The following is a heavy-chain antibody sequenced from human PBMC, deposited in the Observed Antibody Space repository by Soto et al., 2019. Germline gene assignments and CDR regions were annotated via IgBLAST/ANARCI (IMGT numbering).Heavy chain of an antibody. CDR2: INSGGTTT. CDR3: VNGGYTGAGIYYFDS. J-gene: IGHJ4*02. CDR1: GFTFSNSW. V-gene: IGHV3-74*01. Sequence: EVQLVESGGGLVQPGGSLRLFCAASGFTFSNSWIHWVRQAPGKGLVWVSRINSGGTTTNYADSVKGRFTISRDNAKNTLYLQLNSLRVEDTAVYYCVNGGYTGAGIYYFDSWGQGTLVTVSS. D-gene: IGHD5-12*01.